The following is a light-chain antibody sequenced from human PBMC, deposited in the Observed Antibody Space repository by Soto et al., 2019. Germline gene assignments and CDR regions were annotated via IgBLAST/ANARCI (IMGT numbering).Light chain of an antibody. CDR1: SSDVGDYNY. Sequence: QSALTQPRSVSGSPGQSVTISCTGTSSDVGDYNYVSWYQQYPGKAPKLVIYDVSKRPSGVPDRFSGSKSGNRASLTISGLQAEDEADYYCCSFAGSYTFWVFGGGTKLTVL. J-gene: IGLJ3*02. CDR2: DVS. V-gene: IGLV2-11*01. CDR3: CSFAGSYTFWV.